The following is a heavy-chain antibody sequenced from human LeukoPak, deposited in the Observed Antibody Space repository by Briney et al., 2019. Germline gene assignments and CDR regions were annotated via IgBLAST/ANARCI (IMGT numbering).Heavy chain of an antibody. D-gene: IGHD5-12*01. CDR2: IYSGGST. Sequence: GGSLRLSCAASGFTVSSNYMSWVRQAPGKGLEWVSVIYSGGSTYYADSVKGRFTISRDNSKNTLYLQMNSLRAEDTAVYYCARATRGGYDGYFDYWGQGTLVTVSS. J-gene: IGHJ4*02. CDR1: GFTVSSNY. V-gene: IGHV3-66*01. CDR3: ARATRGGYDGYFDY.